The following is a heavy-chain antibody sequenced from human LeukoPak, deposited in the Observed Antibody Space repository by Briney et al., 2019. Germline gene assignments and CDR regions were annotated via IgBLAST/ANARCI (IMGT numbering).Heavy chain of an antibody. Sequence: RASVKVSCTASGGTFSSYAISWVRQAPGQGLEWMGGIIPIFGTANYAQKFQGRVTITADESTSTAYMELSSLSSEDTAVYYCARDSRTWLAFDIWGQGTMVTVSS. D-gene: IGHD1-14*01. CDR2: IIPIFGTA. CDR3: ARDSRTWLAFDI. CDR1: GGTFSSYA. J-gene: IGHJ3*02. V-gene: IGHV1-69*13.